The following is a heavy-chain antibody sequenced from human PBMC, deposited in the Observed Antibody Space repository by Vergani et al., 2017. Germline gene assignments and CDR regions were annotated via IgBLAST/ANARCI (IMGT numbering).Heavy chain of an antibody. J-gene: IGHJ3*02. CDR2: ISSSSSYI. V-gene: IGHV3-21*04. Sequence: VQLVESGGGVVQPGRSLRLSCAASGFTFSSYSMNWVRQAPGKGLEWVSSISSSSSYIYYADSVKGRFTISRDNAKNSLYLQMNSLRSEDTAVYYCARGAFYSSSSWGDAFDIWGQGTMVTVSS. D-gene: IGHD6-6*01. CDR1: GFTFSSYS. CDR3: ARGAFYSSSSWGDAFDI.